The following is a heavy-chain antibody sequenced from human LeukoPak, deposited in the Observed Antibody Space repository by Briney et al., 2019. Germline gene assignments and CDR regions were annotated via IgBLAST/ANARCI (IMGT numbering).Heavy chain of an antibody. D-gene: IGHD2-15*01. CDR1: GGSISSYY. Sequence: SETLSLTCTVSGGSISSYYWSWIRQPPGKGLEWIGYIYYSGSTNYNPSLKSRVTISVDTSKNQFSLKLSSVTAADTAVYYCASYCSGGSCPPGAFDIWGQGTMVTVSS. CDR3: ASYCSGGSCPPGAFDI. J-gene: IGHJ3*02. V-gene: IGHV4-59*01. CDR2: IYYSGST.